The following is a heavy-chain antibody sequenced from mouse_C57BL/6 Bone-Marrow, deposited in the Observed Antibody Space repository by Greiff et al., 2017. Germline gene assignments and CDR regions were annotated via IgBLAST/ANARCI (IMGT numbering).Heavy chain of an antibody. CDR3: ARSGYYGSSWYFDV. CDR1: GYTFTSYW. CDR2: IHPNSGST. V-gene: IGHV1-64*01. J-gene: IGHJ1*03. Sequence: QVQLQQPGAELVKPGASVKLSCKASGYTFTSYWMHWVKQRPGQGLEWIGMIHPNSGSTNYNEKFKGKATLTVDTSSSTAYMQLSSLTSEDSAVYYCARSGYYGSSWYFDVWGTGTTVTVSS. D-gene: IGHD1-1*01.